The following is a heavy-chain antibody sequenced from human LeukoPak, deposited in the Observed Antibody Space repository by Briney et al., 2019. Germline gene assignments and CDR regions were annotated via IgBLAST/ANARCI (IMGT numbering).Heavy chain of an antibody. CDR1: GGSFSGYY. CDR2: INHSGST. V-gene: IGHV4-34*01. Sequence: SETLSLTCAVYGGSFSGYYWSWIRQPPGKGLEWIGEINHSGSTNYNPSVKSRVTISVDTSKNQYSLKLSSVTAADTAVYYCARHDYVWGSYRPSHFDYWGQGTLVTVSS. CDR3: ARHDYVWGSYRPSHFDY. J-gene: IGHJ4*02. D-gene: IGHD3-16*02.